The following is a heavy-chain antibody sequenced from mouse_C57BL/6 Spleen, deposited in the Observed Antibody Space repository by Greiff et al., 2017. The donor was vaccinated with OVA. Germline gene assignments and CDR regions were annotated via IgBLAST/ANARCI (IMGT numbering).Heavy chain of an antibody. J-gene: IGHJ3*01. CDR3: ARSSYDYGGAWFAY. Sequence: EVQLQQSGPELVKPGASVKISCKASGYTFTDYYMNWVKQSHGKSLEWIGDINPNNGGTSYNQKFKGKATLTVDKSYSTAYMELRSLTSEDSAVYYCARSSYDYGGAWFAYWGQGTLVTVSA. V-gene: IGHV1-26*01. D-gene: IGHD2-4*01. CDR2: INPNNGGT. CDR1: GYTFTDYY.